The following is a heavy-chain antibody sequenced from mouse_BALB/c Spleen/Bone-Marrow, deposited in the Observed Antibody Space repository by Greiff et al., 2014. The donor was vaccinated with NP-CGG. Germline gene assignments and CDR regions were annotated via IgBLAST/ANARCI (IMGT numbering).Heavy chain of an antibody. D-gene: IGHD2-4*01. V-gene: IGHV5-6-5*01. CDR3: ARYDYDGAYAMDY. CDR1: GFTFSSYA. Sequence: EVMLVESGGGLVKPGGSLKLSCAASGFTFSSYAMSWVRQTPEKRLEWVASISSGGSTYYPDSVKGRFTISRDNARNILYLQMSRLRSEDTAMYYCARYDYDGAYAMDYWGQGTSVTVSS. CDR2: ISSGGST. J-gene: IGHJ4*01.